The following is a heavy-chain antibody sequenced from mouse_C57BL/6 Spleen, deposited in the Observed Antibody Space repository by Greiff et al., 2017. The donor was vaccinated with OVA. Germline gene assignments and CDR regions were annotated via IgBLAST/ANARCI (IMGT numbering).Heavy chain of an antibody. V-gene: IGHV1-64*01. D-gene: IGHD2-3*01. CDR2: IHPNSGST. CDR3: AREGYSPFAY. J-gene: IGHJ3*01. Sequence: VKLVESGAELMKPGASVKLSCKASGYTFTSYWMHWVKQRPGQGLEWIGMIHPNSGSTNYNEKFKSKATLTVDKSSSTAYMQLSSLTSEDSAVYYCAREGYSPFAYWGQGTLVTVSA. CDR1: GYTFTSYW.